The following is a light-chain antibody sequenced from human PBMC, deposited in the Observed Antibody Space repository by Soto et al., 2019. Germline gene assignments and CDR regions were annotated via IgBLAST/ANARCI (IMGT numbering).Light chain of an antibody. CDR1: QSVRSSY. CDR3: QQYGSSPPRFT. J-gene: IGKJ3*01. Sequence: EIVLTQSPGTLSLSPGERATLSCRASQSVRSSYLAWYQQKPGQAPRLLIYGASSRATGIPDRFSGSGSGTGFTLTISSLEPADFAVYYCQQYGSSPPRFTFGPGTKVDVK. CDR2: GAS. V-gene: IGKV3-20*01.